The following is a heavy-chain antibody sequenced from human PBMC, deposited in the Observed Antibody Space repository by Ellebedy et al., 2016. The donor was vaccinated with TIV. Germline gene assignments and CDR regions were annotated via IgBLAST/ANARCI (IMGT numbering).Heavy chain of an antibody. D-gene: IGHD1-1*01. CDR2: IIGDESAT. J-gene: IGHJ5*02. CDR3: ARGAPYTTWHLDL. V-gene: IGHV3-74*01. Sequence: GESLKISCTASGFTFSAYWVHWVRQVPGKGLVWISRIIGDESATNYADSVKGRFTVSRDNTKKTLYLQMNSLRGDDTALYYCARGAPYTTWHLDLWGQGTLVTVSS. CDR1: GFTFSAYW.